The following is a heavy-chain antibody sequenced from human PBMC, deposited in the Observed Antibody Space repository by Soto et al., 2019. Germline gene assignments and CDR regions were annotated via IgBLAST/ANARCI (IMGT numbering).Heavy chain of an antibody. J-gene: IGHJ4*02. CDR1: GFTFTRYS. CDR3: ARESEDLTSNFDY. V-gene: IGHV3-21*06. Sequence: GGSLRLSCAASGFTFTRYSMNWVRQAPGKGLEWVSSISSTTNYIYYGDSMKGRFTISRDNAKNSLYLEMNSLRAEDTAEYYCARESEDLTSNFDYWGQGTLVTVSS. CDR2: ISSTTNYI.